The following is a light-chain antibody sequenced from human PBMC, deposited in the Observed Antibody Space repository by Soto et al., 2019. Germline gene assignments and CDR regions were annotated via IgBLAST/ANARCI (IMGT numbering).Light chain of an antibody. J-gene: IGKJ3*01. V-gene: IGKV3-11*01. CDR1: QSVSRY. Sequence: EIVLTQSPATLSLSPGERATLSCRASQSVSRYLAWYQQKPGQAPRLLIYDASNRATGIPARFSGSGSGTDFTRTISSLEPEDFAVYYCQQRHSWPPIFTFGPGTQLDIK. CDR2: DAS. CDR3: QQRHSWPPIFT.